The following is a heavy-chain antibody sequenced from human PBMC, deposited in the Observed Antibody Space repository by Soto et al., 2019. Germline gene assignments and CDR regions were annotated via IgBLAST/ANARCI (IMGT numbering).Heavy chain of an antibody. CDR2: IYYSGST. CDR1: GDSISSSGFY. D-gene: IGHD6-19*01. Sequence: PSETLSLTCAVSGDSISSSGFYWGWIRQPPWKGLEWIGGIYYSGSTYYNPSLKSRVTISVDTSKSQFSLKMRSVTAADTAVYYCARRQQWLAGYFDYWGQGTLVTVSS. V-gene: IGHV4-39*01. J-gene: IGHJ4*02. CDR3: ARRQQWLAGYFDY.